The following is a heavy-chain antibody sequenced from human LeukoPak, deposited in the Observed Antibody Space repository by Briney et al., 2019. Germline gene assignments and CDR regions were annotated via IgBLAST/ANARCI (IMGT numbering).Heavy chain of an antibody. CDR2: ISAYNGNT. V-gene: IGHV1-18*01. Sequence: ASVKVSCKASGYTFTSYGISWVRQAPGQGLEWMGWISAYNGNTNYAQELQGRVTMTTDTSTSTAYMELRSLRSDDTAVYYCAREPPPRYGSGSYTNWFDPWGQGTLVTVSS. D-gene: IGHD3-10*01. CDR3: AREPPPRYGSGSYTNWFDP. CDR1: GYTFTSYG. J-gene: IGHJ5*02.